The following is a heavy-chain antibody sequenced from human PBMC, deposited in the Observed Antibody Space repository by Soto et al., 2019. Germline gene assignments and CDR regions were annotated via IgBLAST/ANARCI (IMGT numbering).Heavy chain of an antibody. J-gene: IGHJ4*02. CDR3: AKEFLSGSYD. Sequence: GGSLTLSCAASGFTFSSYAMCWVRQAQGKGLEWVSAISGSGGSTYYADSVKGRFTISRDNSKNTLYLQMNSLRAEAAAVYYCAKEFLSGSYDWGQGTLVTVSS. CDR1: GFTFSSYA. V-gene: IGHV3-23*01. D-gene: IGHD1-26*01. CDR2: ISGSGGST.